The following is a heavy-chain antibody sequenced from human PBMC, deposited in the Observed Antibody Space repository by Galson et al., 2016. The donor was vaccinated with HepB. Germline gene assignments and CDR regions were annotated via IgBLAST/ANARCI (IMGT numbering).Heavy chain of an antibody. D-gene: IGHD3-16*01. Sequence: SLRLSCAASGFTFSGFWMYWVRHAPGKGLLWVSRINRDGSITSHAESVKGRFNISRDNAKNTLYLHMNSLRGDDTAVYYCVRDMGAHRFDPWGQGTLVTVSS. CDR1: GFTFSGFW. V-gene: IGHV3-74*01. CDR2: INRDGSIT. CDR3: VRDMGAHRFDP. J-gene: IGHJ5*02.